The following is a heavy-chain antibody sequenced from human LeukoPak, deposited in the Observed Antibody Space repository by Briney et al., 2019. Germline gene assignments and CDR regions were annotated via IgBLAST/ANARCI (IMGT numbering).Heavy chain of an antibody. Sequence: GGSLRLSCAASGFTFSNYWMHWVRQAPGEALMWVSRIKSDGSSTTYADSVKGRFTISRDNAKNTLYLQMNSLRAEDTAVYYCPRDSLSFCGGDCYSGLDVWGQGTTVTVPS. D-gene: IGHD2-21*02. CDR1: GFTFSNYW. CDR2: IKSDGSST. V-gene: IGHV3-74*01. CDR3: PRDSLSFCGGDCYSGLDV. J-gene: IGHJ6*02.